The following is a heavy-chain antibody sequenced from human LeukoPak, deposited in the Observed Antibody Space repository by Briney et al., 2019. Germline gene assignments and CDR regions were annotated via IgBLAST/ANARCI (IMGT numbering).Heavy chain of an antibody. Sequence: GGSLRLSCAASGFTFSSYAMGWVRQAPGKGLEWVSAISGSGGSTYYADSVKGRFTISRDNSKNTLYLQMNSLRAEDTAVYYCAREGYCSGGSCYSGWFDPWGQGTLVTVSS. CDR1: GFTFSSYA. D-gene: IGHD2-15*01. V-gene: IGHV3-23*01. CDR3: AREGYCSGGSCYSGWFDP. CDR2: ISGSGGST. J-gene: IGHJ5*02.